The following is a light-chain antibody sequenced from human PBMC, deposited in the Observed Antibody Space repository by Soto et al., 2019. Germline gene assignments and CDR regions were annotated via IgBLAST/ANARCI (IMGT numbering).Light chain of an antibody. V-gene: IGKV1-5*03. CDR2: QAS. CDR1: QSISSW. CDR3: QQYDSYPLT. Sequence: DIQMTQSPSTLSASVGDRVTITCRASQSISSWLAWYQQKPGKALKFLIYQASYLESGVPSRFSGSGSGTEFTLTVSSLQADDLATYYCQQYDSYPLTFGQGTKVEIK. J-gene: IGKJ1*01.